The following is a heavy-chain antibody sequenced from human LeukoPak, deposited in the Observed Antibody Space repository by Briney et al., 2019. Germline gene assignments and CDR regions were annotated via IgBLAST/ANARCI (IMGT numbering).Heavy chain of an antibody. CDR2: ISGSGGST. CDR1: GFTFSNYA. J-gene: IGHJ3*02. CDR3: AKAPPRITMIVVVPHAFDI. D-gene: IGHD3-22*01. V-gene: IGHV3-23*01. Sequence: GGSLRLSCAASGFTFSNYAMNWVRQAPEKGLEWVSAISGSGGSTYYADSVKGRFTISRDNSKNTLYLQMNSLRAEDTAVYYCAKAPPRITMIVVVPHAFDIWGQGTMVTVSS.